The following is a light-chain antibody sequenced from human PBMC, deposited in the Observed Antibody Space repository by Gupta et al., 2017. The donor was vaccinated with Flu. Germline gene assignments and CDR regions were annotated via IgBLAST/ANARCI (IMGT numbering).Light chain of an antibody. J-gene: IGLJ2*01. CDR2: END. V-gene: IGLV1-51*01. Sequence: QSVLTPPPSVSAAPGQKVTFSCSGSSSNIGINYVSWYQQIPGTAPKLLIYENDKRPSGIPDRFSGSKSGTSATLGITGLQTGDEADYYCGTWDNSLSAMVFGGGTKLAVL. CDR1: SSNIGINY. CDR3: GTWDNSLSAMV.